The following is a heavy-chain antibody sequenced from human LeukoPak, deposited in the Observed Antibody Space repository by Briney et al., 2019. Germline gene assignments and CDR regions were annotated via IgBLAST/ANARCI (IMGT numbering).Heavy chain of an antibody. D-gene: IGHD2-8*02. V-gene: IGHV4-39*07. J-gene: IGHJ4*02. Sequence: SETLSLTCTVSGGSISSSSYYWGWIRQPPGKGLEWIGSIYYSGSTYYNPSLKSRVTISVDTSKNQFSLKLSSVTAADTAVYYCARGLSTGSKYWGQGTLVTVSS. CDR1: GGSISSSSYY. CDR2: IYYSGST. CDR3: ARGLSTGSKY.